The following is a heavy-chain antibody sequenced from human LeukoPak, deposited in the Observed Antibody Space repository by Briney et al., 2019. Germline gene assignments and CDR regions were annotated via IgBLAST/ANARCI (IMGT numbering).Heavy chain of an antibody. V-gene: IGHV1-18*01. CDR1: GYTFTSYG. Sequence: ASVKVSCKASGYTFTSYGISWVRQAPGQGLEWMGWISAYNGNTNYAQKLQGRVTMTEDTSTDTAYMELSSLRSEDTAVYYCATDERSGWGNDAFDIWGQGTMVTVSS. CDR2: ISAYNGNT. J-gene: IGHJ3*02. D-gene: IGHD3-16*01. CDR3: ATDERSGWGNDAFDI.